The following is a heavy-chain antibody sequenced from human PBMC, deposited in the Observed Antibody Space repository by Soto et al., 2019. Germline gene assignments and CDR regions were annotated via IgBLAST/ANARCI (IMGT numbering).Heavy chain of an antibody. J-gene: IGHJ3*02. CDR1: GFTFTSYA. CDR3: AKGLTSVRDAFDI. CDR2: ISDSGDST. V-gene: IGHV3-23*01. D-gene: IGHD2-2*01. Sequence: PGGSLRLCCAASGFTFTSYAMNWVRQAPGKGLEWVSGISDSGDSTYYADSVKGRFTISRDNSKNTLYVQMNSLRAEDTAVYYCAKGLTSVRDAFDILGPETLVAVS.